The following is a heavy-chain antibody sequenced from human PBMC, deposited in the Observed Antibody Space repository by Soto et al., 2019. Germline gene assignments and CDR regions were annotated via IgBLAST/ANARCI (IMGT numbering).Heavy chain of an antibody. Sequence: SETLSLTCTVSGGSISSSSYYWGWIRQPPGKGLEWIGSIYYSGSTYYNPSLKSRVTISVDTSKNQFSLKLSSVTAADTAVYYCARLLEPYNWFDPWGQGTLVTVSS. CDR2: IYYSGST. V-gene: IGHV4-39*01. D-gene: IGHD1-1*01. CDR1: GGSISSSSYY. CDR3: ARLLEPYNWFDP. J-gene: IGHJ5*02.